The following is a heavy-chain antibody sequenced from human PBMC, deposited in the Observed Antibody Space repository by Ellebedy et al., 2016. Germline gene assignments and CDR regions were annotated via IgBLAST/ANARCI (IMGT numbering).Heavy chain of an antibody. J-gene: IGHJ4*02. V-gene: IGHV3-33*01. D-gene: IGHD6-6*01. CDR1: GFTFSLYG. Sequence: GGSLRLXXAASGFTFSLYGMHWVRQAPGKGLEWVAVIWDDGSHKYYRDSVKGRFTISRDNSTNTLYLQMNNLRAEDTAVYYCARHGSGSSSMDYWGEGTLVTVSS. CDR2: IWDDGSHK. CDR3: ARHGSGSSSMDY.